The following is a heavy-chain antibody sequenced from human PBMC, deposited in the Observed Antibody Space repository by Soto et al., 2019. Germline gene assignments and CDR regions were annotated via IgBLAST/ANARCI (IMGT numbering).Heavy chain of an antibody. V-gene: IGHV3-23*01. Sequence: GGSLRLSCAASGFTFSSYAMSWVRQAPGKGLEWVSAISGSGGSTYYADSVKGRFTISRDNSKNTLYLQMNSLRAEDTAVYYCAKDSFPHQYGDYSYYYMDVWGKGTTVTVSS. D-gene: IGHD4-17*01. CDR3: AKDSFPHQYGDYSYYYMDV. J-gene: IGHJ6*03. CDR2: ISGSGGST. CDR1: GFTFSSYA.